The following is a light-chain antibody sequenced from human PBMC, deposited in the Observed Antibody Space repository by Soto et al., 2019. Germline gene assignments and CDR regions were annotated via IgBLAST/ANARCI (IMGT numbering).Light chain of an antibody. CDR1: QTISSW. Sequence: DIQMTQSPSTLSASVGDRVTITCRASQTISSWLAWYQQKPGKAPKLLIYKTSTLKSGVPSRFSGSGSGTEFTLTISSLQPDECATYYCQHYNTYSEAFGQGTKVELK. CDR2: KTS. CDR3: QHYNTYSEA. J-gene: IGKJ1*01. V-gene: IGKV1-5*03.